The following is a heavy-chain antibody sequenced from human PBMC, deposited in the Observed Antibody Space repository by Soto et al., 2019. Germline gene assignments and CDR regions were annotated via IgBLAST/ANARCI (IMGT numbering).Heavy chain of an antibody. D-gene: IGHD2-15*01. CDR1: GYSVTSYW. V-gene: IGHV5-10-1*01. CDR3: ARHPPKCSGGSCYPPLDGGEFDY. J-gene: IGHJ4*02. CDR2: IDPSDSYT. Sequence: GESLNISCKGSGYSVTSYWISWVRQMPGKGLEWMGRIDPSDSYTNYSPSFQGHVTISADKSISTAYLQWSSLKASDTAMYYCARHPPKCSGGSCYPPLDGGEFDYWVQGTLVTVSS.